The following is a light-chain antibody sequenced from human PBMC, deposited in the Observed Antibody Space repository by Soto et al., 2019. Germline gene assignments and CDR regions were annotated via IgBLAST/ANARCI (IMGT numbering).Light chain of an antibody. CDR3: QQYDTSPPLT. Sequence: EIVLTQSPGTLSLSPGDRATLSCRASQSVRSNYLAWYQQKPGQTPRLLLYGASSSATGIPDRFSSSGSGTDFTLTISRLEPEDFAVYYCQQYDTSPPLTFGGGTKVEIK. CDR1: QSVRSNY. J-gene: IGKJ4*01. V-gene: IGKV3-20*01. CDR2: GAS.